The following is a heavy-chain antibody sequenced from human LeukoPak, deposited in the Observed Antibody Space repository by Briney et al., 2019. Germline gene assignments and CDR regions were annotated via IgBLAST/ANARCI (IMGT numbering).Heavy chain of an antibody. Sequence: SETLALTCAVYGGSFSGYYWSWIRQPPGKGLEWIGEINHSGSTNYNPSLKSRVTISVDTSKNQFSLKLSSVTAADTAVYYCARGRGPLGYWGQGTLVTVSS. D-gene: IGHD7-27*01. J-gene: IGHJ4*02. CDR1: GGSFSGYY. V-gene: IGHV4-34*01. CDR2: INHSGST. CDR3: ARGRGPLGY.